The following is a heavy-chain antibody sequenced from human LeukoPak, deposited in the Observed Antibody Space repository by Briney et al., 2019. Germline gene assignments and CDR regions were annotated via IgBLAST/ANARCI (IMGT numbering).Heavy chain of an antibody. CDR3: ARGRYNYGYIYDY. Sequence: PGGSLRLSCAASAFIFDDYAMHWVRQAPGKGLEWVSGISWNSGDIGYADSVKGRFTISRDNAKNSLYLQMNSLRAEDTAVYYCARGRYNYGYIYDYWGQGTLVTVSS. CDR1: AFIFDDYA. D-gene: IGHD5-18*01. CDR2: ISWNSGDI. V-gene: IGHV3-9*01. J-gene: IGHJ4*02.